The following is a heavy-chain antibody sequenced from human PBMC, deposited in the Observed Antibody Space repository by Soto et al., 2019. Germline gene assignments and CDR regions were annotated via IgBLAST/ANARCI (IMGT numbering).Heavy chain of an antibody. CDR1: GFSLSTSGVG. J-gene: IGHJ5*01. CDR3: ARGVRYCSRTHCPNCFAS. D-gene: IGHD2-8*01. Sequence: QITLKESGPTLVKPTQTLTLTCTFSGFSLSTSGVGVGWIRQPPGKALEWLALIYWDDDKRYSPSLNNRLTITKDNSKNQVVLTMTNVDPMDTATYYCARGVRYCSRTHCPNCFASWGQGTLVTVSS. V-gene: IGHV2-5*02. CDR2: IYWDDDK.